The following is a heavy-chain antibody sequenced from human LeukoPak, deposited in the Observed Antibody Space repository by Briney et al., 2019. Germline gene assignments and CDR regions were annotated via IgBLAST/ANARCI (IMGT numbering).Heavy chain of an antibody. V-gene: IGHV1-18*01. CDR1: GYTFTNYG. CDR2: ISAYNGDT. J-gene: IGHJ4*02. CDR3: ARDNPYYYLY. Sequence: ASVKVSCKASGYTFTNYGISWLRQAPGQGLEWMGWISAYNGDTKYLQNLQSRVTMTTDTSTSTAYMELRSPRSDDTAVYYCARDNPYYYLYWGQGTLVTVSS. D-gene: IGHD3-22*01.